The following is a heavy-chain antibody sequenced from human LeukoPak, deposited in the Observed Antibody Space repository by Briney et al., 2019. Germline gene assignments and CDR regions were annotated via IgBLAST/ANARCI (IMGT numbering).Heavy chain of an antibody. J-gene: IGHJ5*02. CDR1: GGSFSGYY. V-gene: IGHV4-34*01. CDR2: INHSGST. CDR3: ATGDDYSREGGGWFDP. Sequence: SETLSLTCAVYGGSFSGYYWSWIRQPPGKGLEWIGEINHSGSTNYNPSLKSRVTIPVDTSKNQFSLKLSSVTAADTAVYYCATGDDYSREGGGWFDPWGQGTLVTVSS. D-gene: IGHD4-11*01.